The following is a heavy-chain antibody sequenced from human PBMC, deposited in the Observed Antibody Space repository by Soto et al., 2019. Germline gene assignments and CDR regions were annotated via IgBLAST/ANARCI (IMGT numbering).Heavy chain of an antibody. V-gene: IGHV4-31*03. Sequence: QVQLQESGPGLVKPSQTLSLTCTVSGGSISSGGYYWSWVRQHPGKGLEWSGYIYYSGSTYYNPSLKSRVTISVDTYKKQFSLKLRSVTAADTAVYYCARCGDSGGSGPQERWGQGTLVTVSS. D-gene: IGHD2-15*01. CDR1: GGSISSGGYY. CDR3: ARCGDSGGSGPQER. CDR2: IYYSGST. J-gene: IGHJ4*02.